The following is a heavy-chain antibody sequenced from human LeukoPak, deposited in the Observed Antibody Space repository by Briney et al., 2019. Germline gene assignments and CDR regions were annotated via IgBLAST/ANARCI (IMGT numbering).Heavy chain of an antibody. J-gene: IGHJ4*02. CDR3: ARGNMLPDY. D-gene: IGHD2-8*01. V-gene: IGHV4-34*01. CDR2: INHSGGT. CDR1: GGSFSGYY. Sequence: PSETLSLTCAVYGGSFSGYYWSWIRQPPGKGLEWIGEINHSGGTNYNPSLKSRVTISVDTSKNQFSLKQSSVTAADTAVYYCARGNMLPDYWGQGTLVTVSS.